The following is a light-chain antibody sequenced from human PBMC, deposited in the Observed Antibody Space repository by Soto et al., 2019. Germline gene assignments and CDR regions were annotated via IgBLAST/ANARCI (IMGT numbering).Light chain of an antibody. CDR1: SSDVGGYNY. Sequence: QSALTQPASVSGSPGQSITISCTGTSSDVGGYNYVSWYQQHPGKAPKLMIYDVSNRPSGVSNRFSGSKSGNTASLTISGLQAEDEADYYCSSYTSSSTLESHVFGTGTEVTDL. CDR2: DVS. CDR3: SSYTSSSTLESHV. J-gene: IGLJ1*01. V-gene: IGLV2-14*01.